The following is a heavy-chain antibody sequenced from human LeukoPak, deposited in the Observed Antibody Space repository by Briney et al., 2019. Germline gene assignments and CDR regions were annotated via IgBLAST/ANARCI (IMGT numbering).Heavy chain of an antibody. CDR2: MDPNSDNT. D-gene: IGHD3-3*01. J-gene: IGHJ3*02. CDR1: GYTFTNYY. CDR3: ARGLTIFEAVNDAFDI. V-gene: IGHV1-8*03. Sequence: ASVKVSCKASGYTFTNYYINWVRQATGQGLEWMGWMDPNSDNTGYAQEFQGRVTITRNTSTSTSYMELTSLRSEDTAVYYCARGLTIFEAVNDAFDIWGQGTMSPSLQ.